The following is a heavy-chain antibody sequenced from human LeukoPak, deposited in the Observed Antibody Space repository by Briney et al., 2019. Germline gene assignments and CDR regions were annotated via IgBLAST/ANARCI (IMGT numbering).Heavy chain of an antibody. J-gene: IGHJ3*02. D-gene: IGHD3-10*01. CDR3: ATPSPPYYYGSGSYYDAFDI. V-gene: IGHV5-51*01. CDR1: VYSFTIYL. CDR2: IYLVDSET. Sequence: ESLKISLKGSVYSFTIYLIGWVRQMPRKGLEGMGIIYLVDSETTNSPSFQGQGTISADKSISTAYLQWSSLKPSDTAMYYCATPSPPYYYGSGSYYDAFDIWGQGTMVTVSS.